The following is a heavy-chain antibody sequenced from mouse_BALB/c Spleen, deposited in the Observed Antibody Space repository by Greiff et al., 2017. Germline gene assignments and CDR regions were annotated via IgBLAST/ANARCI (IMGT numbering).Heavy chain of an antibody. CDR1: GFTFSSYA. CDR2: ISSGGST. Sequence: EVKVVESGGGLVKPGGSLKLSCAASGFTFSSYAMSWVRQTPEKRLEWVASISSGGSTYYPDSVKGRFTISRDNARNILYLQMSSLRSEDTAMYYCARGGGRYFDYWGQGTTLTVSS. V-gene: IGHV5-6-5*01. J-gene: IGHJ2*01. CDR3: ARGGGRYFDY.